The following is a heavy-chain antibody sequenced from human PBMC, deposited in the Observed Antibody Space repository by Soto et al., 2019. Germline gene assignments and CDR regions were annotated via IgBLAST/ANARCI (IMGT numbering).Heavy chain of an antibody. CDR3: ARGTFYYESSGYYSWFDP. CDR2: VYYSGST. V-gene: IGHV4-30-4*01. D-gene: IGHD3-22*01. Sequence: PSETLSLTCTVSGGSIRSGDYYWSWIRQPPGKGLEWIGYVYYSGSTDYNPSLKSRVTISVDTSKTHFSLKLRSVTAADTAVYYCARGTFYYESSGYYSWFDPWGQGTLVTVS. J-gene: IGHJ5*02. CDR1: GGSIRSGDYY.